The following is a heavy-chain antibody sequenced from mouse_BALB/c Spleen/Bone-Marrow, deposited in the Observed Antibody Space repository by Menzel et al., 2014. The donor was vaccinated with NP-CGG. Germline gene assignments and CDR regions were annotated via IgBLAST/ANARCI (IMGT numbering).Heavy chain of an antibody. D-gene: IGHD2-1*01. CDR2: INPDSRTI. Sequence: EVQVVESGGGLVQPGGSLKLSCAASGFDLRRYWMSWVRQAPGKGLQWIGEINPDSRTINYRPFLKDKFIISRDNAKNTLYLQMSKVRSEDTALYYCARGNYYGNLDYWGQGTTLTVSS. V-gene: IGHV4-1*02. CDR3: ARGNYYGNLDY. J-gene: IGHJ2*01. CDR1: GFDLRRYW.